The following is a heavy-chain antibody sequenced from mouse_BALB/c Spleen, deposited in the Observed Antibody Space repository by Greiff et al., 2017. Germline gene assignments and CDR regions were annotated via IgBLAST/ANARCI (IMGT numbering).Heavy chain of an antibody. CDR3: ARGLPY. J-gene: IGHJ3*01. CDR2: IFPGTGTT. Sequence: VQRVESGAELVKPGASVKLSCKTSGYTFTSYWIQWVKQRPGQGLGWIGEIFPGTGTTYYNEKFKGKATLTIDTSSSTAYMQLSSLTSEDSAVYFCARGLPYWGQGTLVTVSA. CDR1: GYTFTSYW. V-gene: IGHV1S132*01. D-gene: IGHD2-2*01.